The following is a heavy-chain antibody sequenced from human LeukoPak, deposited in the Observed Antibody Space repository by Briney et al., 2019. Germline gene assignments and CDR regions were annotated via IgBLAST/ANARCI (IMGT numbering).Heavy chain of an antibody. CDR3: ARERSGSYYAHLGELAY. Sequence: ASVKVSCKASGYTFTSYGISWVRQAPGQGLEWMGWISAYNGNTNYAQKLQGRVTMTTDTATSTAYMELRRLRSDDTAVYDCARERSGSYYAHLGELAYWGQGTLVTVSS. D-gene: IGHD3-10*01. CDR2: ISAYNGNT. V-gene: IGHV1-18*01. J-gene: IGHJ4*02. CDR1: GYTFTSYG.